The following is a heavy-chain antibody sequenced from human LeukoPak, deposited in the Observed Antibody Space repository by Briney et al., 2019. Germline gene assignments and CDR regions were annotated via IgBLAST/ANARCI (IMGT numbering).Heavy chain of an antibody. CDR3: AREQRGEISGVLGGLFASYYTYYYMDV. CDR2: INPSDGAT. V-gene: IGHV1-46*01. CDR1: GYTLTTYY. Sequence: ASVKVSCKASGYTLTTYYIHWVRQAPGQGLEWMGMINPSDGATTYAQKFQGRGTRHRDGSATTVYGYVRARRSEDTAVSLCAREQRGEISGVLGGLFASYYTYYYMDVWGRGTTVTVSS. J-gene: IGHJ6*03. D-gene: IGHD3-10*01.